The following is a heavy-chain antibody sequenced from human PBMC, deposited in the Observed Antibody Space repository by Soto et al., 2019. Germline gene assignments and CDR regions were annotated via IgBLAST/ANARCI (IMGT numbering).Heavy chain of an antibody. CDR3: AKEVDDILTGYYVRYFDY. J-gene: IGHJ4*02. V-gene: IGHV3-23*01. D-gene: IGHD3-9*01. CDR2: ISGSGGST. Sequence: GGSLRLSCAASGFTFSSYAMSWVRQAPGKGLEWVSAISGSGGSTYYADSVKGRFTISSDNSKNTMYLQMNILRAEDTAVYYCAKEVDDILTGYYVRYFDYWGQGTLVTVSS. CDR1: GFTFSSYA.